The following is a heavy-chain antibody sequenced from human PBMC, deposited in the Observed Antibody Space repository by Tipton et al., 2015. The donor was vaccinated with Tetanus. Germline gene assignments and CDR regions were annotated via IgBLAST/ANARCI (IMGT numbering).Heavy chain of an antibody. J-gene: IGHJ4*02. D-gene: IGHD3-3*01. CDR3: ARGGLTPYEKDY. CDR2: VYSSGST. CDR1: GGSINPYY. Sequence: TLSLTCTVSGGSINPYYWSWIRQPPGKGLEWIGNVYSSGSTYYNPSLKSRVTISVDTSKNQFSLKLSSVTAADTAVYYCARGGLTPYEKDYWGQGTLVTVSS. V-gene: IGHV4-59*12.